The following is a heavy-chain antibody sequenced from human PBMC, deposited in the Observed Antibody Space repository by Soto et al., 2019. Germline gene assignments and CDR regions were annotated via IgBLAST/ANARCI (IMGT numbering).Heavy chain of an antibody. D-gene: IGHD3-3*01. CDR2: IYHSGNT. J-gene: IGHJ6*02. CDR1: GGSISASSYY. Sequence: SETLSLTCTVSGGSISASSYYWGLIRQPPGKGLEWIGSIYHSGNTYYNPSLKSRVTISVDTSKNQFSLKLSSVTAEDTTVYYCARILPITIFGVVHYGMDVWGQGTTVTVSS. V-gene: IGHV4-39*01. CDR3: ARILPITIFGVVHYGMDV.